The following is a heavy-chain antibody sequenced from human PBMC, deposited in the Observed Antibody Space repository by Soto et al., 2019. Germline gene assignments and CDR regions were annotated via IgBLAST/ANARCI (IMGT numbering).Heavy chain of an antibody. J-gene: IGHJ5*02. V-gene: IGHV1-69*02. CDR1: GGTFSSYT. CDR2: IIPILGIA. Sequence: QVQLVQSGAEVKKPGSSVKVSCKASGGTFSSYTISWVRQAPGQGLEWMGRIIPILGIANYAQKFQGGVTITADKSTSTAYMELSSLRSEDTAVYYCARVGCSSTSCYVGWFDPWGQGTLVTVSS. D-gene: IGHD2-2*01. CDR3: ARVGCSSTSCYVGWFDP.